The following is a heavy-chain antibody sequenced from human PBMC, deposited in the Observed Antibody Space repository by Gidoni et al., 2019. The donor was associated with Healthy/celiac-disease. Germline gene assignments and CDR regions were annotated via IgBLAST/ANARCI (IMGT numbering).Heavy chain of an antibody. CDR2: IYYSGST. J-gene: IGHJ3*02. V-gene: IGHV4-39*07. D-gene: IGHD5-12*01. CDR3: ARDDLYSGAPLRGAFDI. Sequence: QLQLQESGPGLVKPSETLSLNCTVSGGSTSSSSYYWGWIRQPPGKGLEWFGSIYYSGSTYYNPSLKMRVTISVDTSKNQFSLKLSSVTAADTAVYYCARDDLYSGAPLRGAFDIWGQGTMVTVSS. CDR1: GGSTSSSSYY.